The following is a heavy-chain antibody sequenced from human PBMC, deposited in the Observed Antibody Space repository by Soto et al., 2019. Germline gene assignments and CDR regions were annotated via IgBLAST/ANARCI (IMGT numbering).Heavy chain of an antibody. CDR1: GFTFNSAW. CDR2: IKSKTDGGTI. J-gene: IGHJ4*02. V-gene: IGHV3-15*02. D-gene: IGHD2-2*01. CDR3: TTWRREKSCTSVSCYGDGAY. Sequence: EVPLVESGGALVKPGESLTLSCAASGFTFNSAWMTWVRQAPGQGLEWVGRIKSKTDGGTIDYAAPVKGRFTISRDDSKNTLYLQMNSLKTEDTAVYYCTTWRREKSCTSVSCYGDGAYWGQGTLVTVSS.